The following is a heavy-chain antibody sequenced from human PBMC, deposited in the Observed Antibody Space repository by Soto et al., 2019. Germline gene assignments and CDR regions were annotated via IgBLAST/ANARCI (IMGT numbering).Heavy chain of an antibody. CDR2: FDPEDGET. J-gene: IGHJ4*02. Sequence: QVQLVQSGAEVKKPGASVKVSCKVSGYILTDLSIHWVRQAPGKGLEWMGGFDPEDGETIYAQKFQGRVTMTEDTSTDTAYMDLSSLRSEDTAVYYCAARRRYTRGKKFDYWGQGTLVTFS. V-gene: IGHV1-24*01. D-gene: IGHD2-2*02. CDR3: AARRRYTRGKKFDY. CDR1: GYILTDLS.